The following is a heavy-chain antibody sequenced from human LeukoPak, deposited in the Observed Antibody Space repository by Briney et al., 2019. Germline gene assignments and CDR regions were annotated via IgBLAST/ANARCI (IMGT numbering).Heavy chain of an antibody. V-gene: IGHV5-10-1*01. D-gene: IGHD2-2*01. CDR1: GYRFSSYW. Sequence: GESLRISSRGSGYRFSSYWITWVCQLSGKGLEWMGRIDPSDSYTNYSPSFQGHVTISTDKSISTAYLQWSSLKASDTAMYYCATGPAAIVDYWGQGTLVTVSS. CDR3: ATGPAAIVDY. J-gene: IGHJ4*02. CDR2: IDPSDSYT.